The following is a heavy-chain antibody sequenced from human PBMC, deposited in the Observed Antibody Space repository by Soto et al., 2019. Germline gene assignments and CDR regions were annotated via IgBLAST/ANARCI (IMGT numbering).Heavy chain of an antibody. V-gene: IGHV4-34*01. J-gene: IGHJ4*02. CDR3: ARDPRWLQLTLYDY. Sequence: SETLSLTCAVYGGSFSGYYWSWIRQPPGKWLEWIGEINHSGSTNYNPSLKSRVTISVDTSKNQFSLKLSSVTAADTAVYYCARDPRWLQLTLYDYWGQGTLVTVSS. CDR2: INHSGST. D-gene: IGHD5-12*01. CDR1: GGSFSGYY.